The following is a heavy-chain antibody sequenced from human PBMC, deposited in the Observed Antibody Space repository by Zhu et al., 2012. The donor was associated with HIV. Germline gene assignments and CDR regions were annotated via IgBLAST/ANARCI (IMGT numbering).Heavy chain of an antibody. Sequence: QVRLQESGPGLVKPSETLSLTCTVSGGSINGYYWSWIRQSPEKGLEWIGYIYSSGNTNYNPSLKSRASISIDTSTNQFSLKMNSVTATDTAVYYCARGAYREGGVYHYNGMDAWGQGTTVIVSS. D-gene: IGHD5-24*01. CDR2: IYSSGNT. CDR1: GGSINGYY. J-gene: IGHJ6*02. CDR3: ARGAYREGGVYHYNGMDA. V-gene: IGHV4-4*09.